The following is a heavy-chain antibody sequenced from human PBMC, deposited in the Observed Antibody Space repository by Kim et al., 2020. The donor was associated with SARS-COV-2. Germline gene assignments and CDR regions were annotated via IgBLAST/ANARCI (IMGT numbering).Heavy chain of an antibody. Sequence: TNYNPSFKSRVTRSVDTSKNDFSLHLTSATAADTAVYFCARGSVIIPFEYWGQGALVTVSS. CDR3: ARGSVIIPFEY. J-gene: IGHJ4*02. CDR2: T. D-gene: IGHD3-10*01. V-gene: IGHV4-61*03.